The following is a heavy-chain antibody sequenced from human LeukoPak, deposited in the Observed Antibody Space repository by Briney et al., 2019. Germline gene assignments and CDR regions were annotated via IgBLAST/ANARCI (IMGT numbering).Heavy chain of an antibody. J-gene: IGHJ4*02. V-gene: IGHV3-64D*06. Sequence: GGSLRLSCSASGFTFRSYAMHWVRQAPGKGLGYVSAISGNGDSTYYADSVKGTFTISRDNSKNTLYLQMSSLRAEYTAVYYCVKGGIAAADNYFDYWGQGTLVTVSS. D-gene: IGHD6-13*01. CDR3: VKGGIAAADNYFDY. CDR1: GFTFRSYA. CDR2: ISGNGDST.